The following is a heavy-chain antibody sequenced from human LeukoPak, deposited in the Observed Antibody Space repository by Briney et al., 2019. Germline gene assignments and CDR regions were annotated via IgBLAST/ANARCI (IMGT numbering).Heavy chain of an antibody. CDR1: GYTFTGYY. D-gene: IGHD7-27*01. CDR2: INPKSGGT. J-gene: IGHJ2*01. CDR3: AIHWGSGWYFDL. V-gene: IGHV1-2*02. Sequence: RASVKVSCKASGYTFTGYYMHWVRQAPGQGLEWLGWINPKSGGTNYARGFQGRVTMTRDTSITTAYMELSSLRSDDTAMYYCAIHWGSGWYFDLWGRGTQVTVSS.